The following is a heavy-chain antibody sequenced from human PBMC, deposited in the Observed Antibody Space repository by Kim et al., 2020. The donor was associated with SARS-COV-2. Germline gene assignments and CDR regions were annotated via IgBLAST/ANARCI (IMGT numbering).Heavy chain of an antibody. Sequence: SVKVSCKASGGTFSSYAISWVRQAPGQGLEWMGRIIPILGIANYAQKFQGRVTITADKSTSTAYMELSSLRSEDTAVYYCARDLGDSSGYYYDPLYFDYWSGSALVTDSS. CDR1: GGTFSSYA. CDR3: ARDLGDSSGYYYDPLYFDY. V-gene: IGHV1-69*04. D-gene: IGHD3-22*01. CDR2: IIPILGIA. J-gene: IGHJ4*02.